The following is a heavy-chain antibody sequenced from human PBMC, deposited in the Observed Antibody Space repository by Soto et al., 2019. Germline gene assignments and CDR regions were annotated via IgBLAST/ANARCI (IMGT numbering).Heavy chain of an antibody. CDR3: ARLSGDGFWKSYSPYNLFDS. J-gene: IGHJ5*01. CDR1: GFAFANYE. Sequence: GGSLRLSCAASGFAFANYEMHWVRQAPGKGLDWVAYINGGGDVKYYADSVEGRFTISRDNAKNALFLQMDNLRAEDTAIYYCARLSGDGFWKSYSPYNLFDSWGQGALVTVSS. V-gene: IGHV3-48*03. CDR2: INGGGDVK. D-gene: IGHD3-3*01.